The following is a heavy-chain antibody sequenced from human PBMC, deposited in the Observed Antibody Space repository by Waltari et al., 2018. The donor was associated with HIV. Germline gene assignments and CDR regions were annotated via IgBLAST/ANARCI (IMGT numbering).Heavy chain of an antibody. V-gene: IGHV4-61*02. CDR1: GGSISSGSYY. CDR3: ARGVPAATDWFDP. Sequence: QVQLQESGPGLVKPSQTLSLTCTVSGGSISSGSYYWRWIRQPAGKGLEWIGRIYISWSTNYNPALKSRVTISVDTSKNHFSLKLSSVTAADTAVYYCARGVPAATDWFDPWGQGTLVTVSS. D-gene: IGHD2-2*01. J-gene: IGHJ5*02. CDR2: IYISWST.